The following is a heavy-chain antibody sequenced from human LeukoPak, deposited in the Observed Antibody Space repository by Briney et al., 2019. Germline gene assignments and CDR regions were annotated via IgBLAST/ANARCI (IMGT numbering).Heavy chain of an antibody. CDR2: IRYDGSNK. CDR3: ARVYYYDSSGYLNPFDY. J-gene: IGHJ4*02. Sequence: GGSLRLSCAASGFTFSSYGMHWVRQAPGKGLEWVAFIRYDGSNKYYADSVKGRFTISRDNSKNTLYLQMNSLRAEDTAVYYCARVYYYDSSGYLNPFDYWGQGTLSPSPQ. D-gene: IGHD3-22*01. CDR1: GFTFSSYG. V-gene: IGHV3-30*02.